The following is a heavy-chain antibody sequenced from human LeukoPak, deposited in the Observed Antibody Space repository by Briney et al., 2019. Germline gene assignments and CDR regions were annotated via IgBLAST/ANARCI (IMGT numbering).Heavy chain of an antibody. V-gene: IGHV3-30*02. J-gene: IGHJ4*02. D-gene: IGHD3-22*01. CDR3: VEDRPNYYGSNGHYYRQNGDY. CDR2: IRYDGSNK. Sequence: GGSLRLSCAASGFTFSSYGMHWVRQAPGKGLEWVAFIRYDGSNKYYADSVKGRFTISRDNSKNTLYLQMNSLRAGDTAIYYCVEDRPNYYGSNGHYYRQNGDYWGQGTLVAVSS. CDR1: GFTFSSYG.